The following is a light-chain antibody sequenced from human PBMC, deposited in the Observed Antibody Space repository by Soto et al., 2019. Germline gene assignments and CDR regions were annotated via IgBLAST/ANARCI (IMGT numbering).Light chain of an antibody. CDR1: QSVAKW. CDR2: EAS. V-gene: IGKV1-5*03. J-gene: IGKJ1*01. Sequence: DMQMTQSPSTLSASVGDRVAITCRASQSVAKWLAWYQQRPGKAPKLLIFEASSLESGVPSRFSGNGYGTEFTLTINSLQPDDFATYYCQQYNRYSTWTFGQGTKVDIK. CDR3: QQYNRYSTWT.